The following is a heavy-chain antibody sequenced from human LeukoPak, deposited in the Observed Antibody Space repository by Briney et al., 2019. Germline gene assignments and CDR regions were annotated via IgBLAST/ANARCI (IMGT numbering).Heavy chain of an antibody. V-gene: IGHV3-30*18. D-gene: IGHD1-26*01. CDR3: AKDQVGAMGFDY. CDR1: GFTFSSYG. Sequence: PGGSLRLSCAASGFTFSSYGMHWVRQAPGKGLEWVAVISYDGSNKYYADSVKGRFTISRDNSKNTLYLQMNSLRAEDTAVYYCAKDQVGAMGFDYWAREPWSPSPQ. J-gene: IGHJ4*02. CDR2: ISYDGSNK.